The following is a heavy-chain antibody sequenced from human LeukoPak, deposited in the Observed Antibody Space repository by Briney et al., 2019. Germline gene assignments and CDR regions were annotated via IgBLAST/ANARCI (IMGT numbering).Heavy chain of an antibody. CDR1: GFTFSSYS. CDR2: ISSSSSTI. V-gene: IGHV3-48*01. Sequence: PGGSLRLSCAASGFTFSSYSMNWVRQAPGKGLEWVSYISSSSSTIYYADSVKGRFTISRDNAKNSLYLQMNSLRAEDTAVYYCASVPAAILSPFDYWGQGTLVTVSS. J-gene: IGHJ4*02. CDR3: ASVPAAILSPFDY. D-gene: IGHD2-2*02.